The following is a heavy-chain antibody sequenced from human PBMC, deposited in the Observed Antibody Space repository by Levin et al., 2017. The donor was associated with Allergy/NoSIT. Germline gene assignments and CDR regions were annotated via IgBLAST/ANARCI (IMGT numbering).Heavy chain of an antibody. CDR1: GFTFSSYA. CDR2: ISGSGGST. CDR3: AKDGYYGSGSPNWFDP. J-gene: IGHJ5*02. V-gene: IGHV3-23*01. D-gene: IGHD3-10*01. Sequence: GESLKISCAASGFTFSSYAMSWVRQAPGKGLEWVSAISGSGGSTYYADSVKGRFTISRDNSKNTLYLQMNSLRAEDTAVYYCAKDGYYGSGSPNWFDPWGQGTLVTVSS.